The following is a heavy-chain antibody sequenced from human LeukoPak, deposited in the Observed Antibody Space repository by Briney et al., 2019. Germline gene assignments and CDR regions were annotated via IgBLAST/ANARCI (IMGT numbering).Heavy chain of an antibody. Sequence: PGGSLRLSCAASGFTFSSYGMHWVRQAPGKGLEWVAVISFDGRNKRYADSLKGRFTISRDNSKNTLYLQMNSLRAEDTAVYYCARGLYRRRATISYWGQGTLVTVSS. D-gene: IGHD5-12*01. CDR1: GFTFSSYG. CDR3: ARGLYRRRATISY. CDR2: ISFDGRNK. J-gene: IGHJ4*02. V-gene: IGHV3-30*03.